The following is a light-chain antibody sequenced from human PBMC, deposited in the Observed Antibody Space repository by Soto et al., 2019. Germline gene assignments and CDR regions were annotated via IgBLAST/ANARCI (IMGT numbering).Light chain of an antibody. CDR3: QQYDSTPPWT. CDR1: QPVGRSY. V-gene: IGKV3-20*01. CDR2: GTS. Sequence: VVLTQSPGILYLSPGERATLSCRASQPVGRSYLAWYQQKPGQPPRLLIFGTSTRATGIPDRFSGGGSGIEFTLTISRLDPEDFAVYYCQQYDSTPPWTFGQGTRVEVK. J-gene: IGKJ1*01.